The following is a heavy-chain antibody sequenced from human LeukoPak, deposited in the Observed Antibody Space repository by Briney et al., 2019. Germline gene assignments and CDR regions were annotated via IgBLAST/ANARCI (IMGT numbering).Heavy chain of an antibody. CDR3: VRDRGAYYYETGY. V-gene: IGHV3-66*01. Sequence: GGSLRLSCAASGFTVSGNYMNWVRQAPGKGLEWLSVIYSGGNTYYTESVRGRFTISRGNSKNTLYLQMNNLRAEDTGVYYCVRDRGAYYYETGYWGQGILVTVSS. CDR2: IYSGGNT. D-gene: IGHD3-22*01. CDR1: GFTVSGNY. J-gene: IGHJ4*02.